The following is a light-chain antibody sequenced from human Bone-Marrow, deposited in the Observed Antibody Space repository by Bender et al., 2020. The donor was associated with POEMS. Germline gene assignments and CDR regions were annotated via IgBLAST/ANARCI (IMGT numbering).Light chain of an antibody. Sequence: QSVLTQPPSASGTPGQRVTISCSGSSSNIGTNPVNWYQQLPGTAPKLLIYINNQRPSGVSNRFSGSKSGNTASLTISGLQAEDEADYYCISYTSTSTYVFGTGTKVTVL. CDR3: ISYTSTSTYV. J-gene: IGLJ1*01. CDR2: INN. CDR1: SSNIGTNP. V-gene: IGLV1-44*01.